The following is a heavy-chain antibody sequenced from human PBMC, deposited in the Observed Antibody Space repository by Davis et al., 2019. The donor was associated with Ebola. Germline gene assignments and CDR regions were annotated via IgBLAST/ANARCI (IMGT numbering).Heavy chain of an antibody. CDR1: GGSISSSSYY. CDR2: IYYSGST. Sequence: PSETLSLTCTVSGGSISSSSYYWGWIRQPPGKGLEWIGSIYYSGSTYYNPSLKSRVTISVDTSKNQFSLKLSSVTAADTAVYYCASRLRYDSSGLDYWGQGTLVTVSS. CDR3: ASRLRYDSSGLDY. J-gene: IGHJ4*02. V-gene: IGHV4-39*01. D-gene: IGHD3-22*01.